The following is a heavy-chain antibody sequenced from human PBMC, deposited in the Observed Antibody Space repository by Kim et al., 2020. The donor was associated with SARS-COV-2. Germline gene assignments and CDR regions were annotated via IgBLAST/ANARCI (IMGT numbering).Heavy chain of an antibody. Sequence: ASVKVSCKASGYNFIGYYMHWVRQAPGQGLEWMGRINPNNGGTNYAQKFQGRVTMTRDTSTSTAFMDLSTLTSDDTALYYCARGYFGSGQIDYWGQGTLV. CDR2: INPNNGGT. CDR3: ARGYFGSGQIDY. J-gene: IGHJ4*02. CDR1: GYNFIGYY. V-gene: IGHV1-2*06. D-gene: IGHD3-10*01.